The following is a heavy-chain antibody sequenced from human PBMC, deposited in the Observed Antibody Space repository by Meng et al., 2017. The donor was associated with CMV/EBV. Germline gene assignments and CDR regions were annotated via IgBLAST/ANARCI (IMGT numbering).Heavy chain of an antibody. CDR3: AREIVVVPAAIDNWFDP. Sequence: QGTLHDSGPGLVKPSETLSPTCTVSAGASSSYYWSWFRQPAGKGLEWIGRIYTSGSTNYNPSLKSRVTMSVDTSKNQFSLKLSSVTAADTAVYYCAREIVVVPAAIDNWFDPWGQGTLVTVSS. CDR2: IYTSGST. D-gene: IGHD2-2*02. J-gene: IGHJ5*02. V-gene: IGHV4-4*07. CDR1: AGASSSYY.